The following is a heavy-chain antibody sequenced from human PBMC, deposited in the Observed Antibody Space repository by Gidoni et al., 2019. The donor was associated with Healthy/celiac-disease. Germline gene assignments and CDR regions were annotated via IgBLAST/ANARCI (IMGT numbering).Heavy chain of an antibody. Sequence: EVQLVESGGGLVKPGGSLRLSCAASGLTFSSYSRNWVRQAPGKGLEWVSSISSSSSYRYYADSVKGRFTISRDNAKNSLYLQMNSLRAEDTAVYYCASLGRYQLRYYYYGMDVWGQGTTVTVSS. CDR3: ASLGRYQLRYYYYGMDV. CDR1: GLTFSSYS. CDR2: ISSSSSYR. V-gene: IGHV3-21*01. D-gene: IGHD2-2*01. J-gene: IGHJ6*02.